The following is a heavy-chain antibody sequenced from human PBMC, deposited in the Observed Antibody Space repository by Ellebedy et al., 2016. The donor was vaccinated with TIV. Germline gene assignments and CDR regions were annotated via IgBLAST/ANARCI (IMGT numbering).Heavy chain of an antibody. V-gene: IGHV4-38-2*02. D-gene: IGHD1-14*01. CDR1: DYSISSGCH. J-gene: IGHJ4*02. CDR3: ARDPDEKDFDY. CDR2: IYHSWST. Sequence: MPSETLSLTCTVSDYSISSGCHWGWIRQPPGKGLEWIASIYHSWSTDYNPSLKSRVTISVDPSKNQFSLKLSSVTAADTAAYYCARDPDEKDFDYWGQGTLVTVSS.